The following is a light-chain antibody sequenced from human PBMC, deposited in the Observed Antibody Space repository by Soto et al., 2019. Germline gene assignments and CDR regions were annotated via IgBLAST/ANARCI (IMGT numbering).Light chain of an antibody. CDR1: QSISSY. CDR3: QQYNSRT. Sequence: DLQITQSPSSLSASVGDRVTIPCRASQSISSYLNWYQQKPGKAPKLLIYDASSLESGVPSRFSGSGSGTEFTLTISSLQPDDFATYYCQQYNSRTFGQGTKVDIK. CDR2: DAS. J-gene: IGKJ1*01. V-gene: IGKV1-5*01.